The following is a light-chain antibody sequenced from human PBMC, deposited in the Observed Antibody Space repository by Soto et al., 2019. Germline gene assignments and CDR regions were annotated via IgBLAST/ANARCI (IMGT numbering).Light chain of an antibody. CDR3: QQHGTSPIT. CDR1: QSVSSSF. J-gene: IGKJ5*01. CDR2: GAS. Sequence: EIVLTQSPGILSLSPGERATLSCRTSQSVSSSFLAWYQQRPGQAPRLLIFGASNRATGIPDRFSGSGSGTDFSLTISRLEPEDFAVYYCQQHGTSPITFGQGTRLEIK. V-gene: IGKV3-20*01.